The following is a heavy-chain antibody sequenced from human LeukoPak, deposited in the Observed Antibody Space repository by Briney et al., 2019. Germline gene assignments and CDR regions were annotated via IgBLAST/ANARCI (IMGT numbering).Heavy chain of an antibody. J-gene: IGHJ4*02. Sequence: GGSLRLSCAASGFTFSSYAMSWVRQAPGKGLEWVSTISGSGGSTYYADSVEGRFTISRDDSKNTLYLQMNSLRAEDTAVFYCAKRVNFGSGSYSKASYYFVYWGQGTLVTVSS. D-gene: IGHD3-10*01. CDR2: ISGSGGST. V-gene: IGHV3-23*01. CDR3: AKRVNFGSGSYSKASYYFVY. CDR1: GFTFSSYA.